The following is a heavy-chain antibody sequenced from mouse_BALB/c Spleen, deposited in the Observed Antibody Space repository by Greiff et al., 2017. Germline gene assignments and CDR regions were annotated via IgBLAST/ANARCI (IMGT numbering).Heavy chain of an antibody. CDR3: ARKGDEEDKPFAY. CDR2: ISSGSSTI. Sequence: DVMLVESGGGLVQPGGSRKLSCAASGFTFSSFGMHWVRQAPEKGLEWVAYISSGSSTIYYADTVKGRFTISRDNPKNTLFLQMTSLRSEDTAMYYCARKGDEEDKPFAYWGQGTLVTVSA. V-gene: IGHV5-17*02. J-gene: IGHJ3*01. CDR1: GFTFSSFG.